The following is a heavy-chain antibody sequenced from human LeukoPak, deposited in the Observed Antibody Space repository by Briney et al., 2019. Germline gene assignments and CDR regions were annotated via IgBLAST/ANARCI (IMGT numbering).Heavy chain of an antibody. J-gene: IGHJ4*02. Sequence: PGGSLRLSCTASGFTFGDYAMNWVRQAPGKGLEWVSSISSSSSYIYYADSVKGRFTISRDNSKNSLYLQMNSLRAEDTAFYYCAKDREIAAAGDYYFDYWGQGTLVTVSS. V-gene: IGHV3-21*04. CDR1: GFTFGDYA. CDR3: AKDREIAAAGDYYFDY. D-gene: IGHD6-13*01. CDR2: ISSSSSYI.